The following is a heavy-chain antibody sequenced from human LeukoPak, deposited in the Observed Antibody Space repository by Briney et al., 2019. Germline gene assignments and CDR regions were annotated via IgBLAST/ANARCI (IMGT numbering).Heavy chain of an antibody. J-gene: IGHJ6*03. D-gene: IGHD5-24*01. CDR1: GYSFTSYW. CDR2: IYPGDSDT. Sequence: GESLKISCKGSGYSFTSYWIGWVRQMPGKGLEWMGIIYPGDSDTRYSPSFQGQVTISADKSISTAYLQWSSLKASDTAMYYCARGKWLQLRTLYYMDVWGKGTTVTVSS. V-gene: IGHV5-51*01. CDR3: ARGKWLQLRTLYYMDV.